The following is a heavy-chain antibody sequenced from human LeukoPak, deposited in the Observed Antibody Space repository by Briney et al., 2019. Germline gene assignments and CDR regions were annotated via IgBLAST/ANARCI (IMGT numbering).Heavy chain of an antibody. Sequence: TGGSLRLSCAASGFTFSSYAMSWVRQAPGKGLEWVSAISGSGGSTYYADSVKGRFTISRDNSKNTLYLQMNSLRAEDRAVYHCAKRITGMAFPGWGQGTLVTVSS. CDR1: GFTFSSYA. CDR2: ISGSGGST. V-gene: IGHV3-23*01. CDR3: AKRITGMAFPG. D-gene: IGHD1-14*01. J-gene: IGHJ4*02.